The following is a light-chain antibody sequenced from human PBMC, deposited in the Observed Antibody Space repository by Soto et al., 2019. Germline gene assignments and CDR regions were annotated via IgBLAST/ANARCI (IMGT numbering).Light chain of an antibody. CDR3: CSYTHTPPLNV. Sequence: QSALTQPACVSGSPGQLSTISSTGTSSDVGGYNYVSWYQQHPGKAPKLMIYEVSNRPSGVSNRFSASKSGNTASLTISGLQAEDEADYYCCSYTHTPPLNVFGTGTKVTVL. J-gene: IGLJ1*01. CDR2: EVS. V-gene: IGLV2-14*01. CDR1: SSDVGGYNY.